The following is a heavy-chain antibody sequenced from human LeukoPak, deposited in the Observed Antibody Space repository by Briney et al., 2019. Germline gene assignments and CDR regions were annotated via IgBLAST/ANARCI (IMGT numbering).Heavy chain of an antibody. CDR1: GFTFSGYA. CDR2: ISGDGGST. Sequence: GGSLRLSCAASGFTFSGYAMSWVRQAPGKGLEWVSAISGDGGSTYYADSVKGRFAISRDSSRNTLYLQMNSLRAEDTAVYYCAAAYFGVDKFNSGMDVWAKGPRSPSP. V-gene: IGHV3-23*01. D-gene: IGHD3-3*01. CDR3: AAAYFGVDKFNSGMDV. J-gene: IGHJ6*02.